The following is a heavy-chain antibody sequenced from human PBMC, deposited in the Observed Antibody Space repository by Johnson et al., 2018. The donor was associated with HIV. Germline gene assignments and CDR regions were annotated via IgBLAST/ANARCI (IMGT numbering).Heavy chain of an antibody. J-gene: IGHJ3*02. CDR1: GFTFSSYW. Sequence: VQLVESGGGVVQPGGSLRLSCAASGFTFSSYWMHWVRQAPGKGLVWVSRINSDGSSTSYADSVKGRFTISRDNAKNTLYLQMNSLRAEDTALYYCAKDIVSSSTAFDIWGQGTMVTVSS. V-gene: IGHV3-74*01. CDR3: AKDIVSSSTAFDI. D-gene: IGHD6-6*01. CDR2: INSDGSST.